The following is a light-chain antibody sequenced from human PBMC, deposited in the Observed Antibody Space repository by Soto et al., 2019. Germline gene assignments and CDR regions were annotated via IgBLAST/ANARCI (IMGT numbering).Light chain of an antibody. J-gene: IGLJ3*02. CDR1: SSNIGAGYD. V-gene: IGLV1-40*01. CDR2: GNS. CDR3: PSYDSSLSGHWV. Sequence: QSVLTQPPSVSGAPGQRVTISCTGSSSNIGAGYDVHWYQQLPGTAPKLLIYGNSNRPSGVPDRFSGSKSGTSASLAITGLQAEDEADYYCPSYDSSLSGHWVFGGGTKLTVL.